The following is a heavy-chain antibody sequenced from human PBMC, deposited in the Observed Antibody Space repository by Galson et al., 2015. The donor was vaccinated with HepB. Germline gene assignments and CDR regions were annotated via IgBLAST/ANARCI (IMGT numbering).Heavy chain of an antibody. CDR2: ISSNGGSA. Sequence: SLRLSCAASGFTFSSYAMHWVRQAPGKGLEYVSAISSNGGSAYYADSVKGGFTISGDNSKNTLYLQMNSLRAEDTAVYYCAKATTSIAAAGTHLYYFDYWGQGTLVTVSS. CDR3: AKATTSIAAAGTHLYYFDY. J-gene: IGHJ4*02. V-gene: IGHV3-64*04. CDR1: GFTFSSYA. D-gene: IGHD6-13*01.